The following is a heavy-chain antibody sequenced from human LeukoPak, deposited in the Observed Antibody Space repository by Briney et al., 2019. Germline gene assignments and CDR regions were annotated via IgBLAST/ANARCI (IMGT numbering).Heavy chain of an antibody. J-gene: IGHJ4*02. D-gene: IGHD1-26*01. Sequence: SETLSLTCTVSGGSISSYYWSWIRQPAGKGLEWIGRIYTSGSTNYNAFLKSRVSMSVDTSKNQFSLKLSSVTAADTAVFYCARENSGSYREFDYWGQGTLVTVSS. CDR1: GGSISSYY. CDR3: ARENSGSYREFDY. V-gene: IGHV4-4*07. CDR2: IYTSGST.